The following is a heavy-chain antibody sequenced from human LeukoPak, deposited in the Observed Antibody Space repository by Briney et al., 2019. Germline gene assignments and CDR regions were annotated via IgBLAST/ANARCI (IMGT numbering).Heavy chain of an antibody. J-gene: IGHJ2*01. V-gene: IGHV3-23*01. CDR2: ISGSGGST. Sequence: GALRLSCAASGFTFSSYAMSWVRQAPGKGLEWVSAISGSGGSTYYADSVKGQFTISRDNSKDTLYLQMNSLRAEDTAVYYCAKHSTGVECWGRGTLVTVSS. D-gene: IGHD3-10*01. CDR1: GFTFSSYA. CDR3: AKHSTGVEC.